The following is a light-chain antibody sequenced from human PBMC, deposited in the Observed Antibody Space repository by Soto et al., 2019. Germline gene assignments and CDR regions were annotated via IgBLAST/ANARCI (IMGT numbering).Light chain of an antibody. Sequence: DIQMTQSPSSVSASVGDRVTITCRASQSIGSWLAWYQQKPGTVPKLLIYVASSLQSGVPSRFSGSGAGTEFTLTITSLQPEDFGTYYCQQGDSFPITFGQGTRLEIK. CDR3: QQGDSFPIT. CDR2: VAS. CDR1: QSIGSW. V-gene: IGKV1-12*01. J-gene: IGKJ5*01.